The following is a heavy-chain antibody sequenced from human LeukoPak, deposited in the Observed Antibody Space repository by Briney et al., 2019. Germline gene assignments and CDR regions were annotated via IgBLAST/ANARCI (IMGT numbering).Heavy chain of an antibody. Sequence: SETLSLTCAVYGGFFSVYYWTWIRQPPGRGREWIGEIHYSGRINYHPSLKSRVTISADTSNNHFSLKMNSVTAADTAVYYCSRGTDAYKCGNSWGQGTGVIVSS. J-gene: IGHJ4*02. CDR3: SRGTDAYKCGNS. V-gene: IGHV4-34*01. CDR1: GGFFSVYY. CDR2: IHYSGRI. D-gene: IGHD5-24*01.